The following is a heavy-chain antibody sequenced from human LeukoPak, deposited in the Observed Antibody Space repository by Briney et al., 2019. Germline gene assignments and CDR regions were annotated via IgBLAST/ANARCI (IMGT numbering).Heavy chain of an antibody. CDR3: ATYTSSSGRFDP. J-gene: IGHJ5*02. Sequence: PSETLSLTCTVSGGSISSSSYYWGWLRQPPGKGLEWIRSFYYSGSTYTNPSLKSRVTISVDTSMNHFSLKLSSVTAADTAVYYCATYTSSSGRFDPWGQGTLVTVSS. CDR2: FYYSGST. V-gene: IGHV4-39*07. CDR1: GGSISSSSYY. D-gene: IGHD6-6*01.